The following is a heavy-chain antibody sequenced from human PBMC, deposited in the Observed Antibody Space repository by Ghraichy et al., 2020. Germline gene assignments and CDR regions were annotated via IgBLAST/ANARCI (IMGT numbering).Heavy chain of an antibody. D-gene: IGHD3-3*01. CDR2: ISWNSGSI. Sequence: GGSLRLSCAASGFTFDDYAMHWVRQAPGKGLEWVSGISWNSGSIGYADSVKGRFTISRDNAKNSLYLQMNSLRAEDTALYYCAKEPLRFSPDRPKRSGGMDVWGQGTTVTVSS. CDR3: AKEPLRFSPDRPKRSGGMDV. J-gene: IGHJ6*02. V-gene: IGHV3-9*01. CDR1: GFTFDDYA.